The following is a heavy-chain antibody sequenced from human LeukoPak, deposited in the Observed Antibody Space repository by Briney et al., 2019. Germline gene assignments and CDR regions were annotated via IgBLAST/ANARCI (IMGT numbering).Heavy chain of an antibody. CDR3: ARDNRRLLQPFDY. CDR2: IIPIFGTA. V-gene: IGHV1-69*05. Sequence: ASVKVSCKASGGTFSSYAISWVRQAPGQGVEWMGRIIPIFGTANYAQKFQGRVTITTDESTSTAYMELSSLRSEDTAVCYCARDNRRLLQPFDYWGQGTLVTVSS. CDR1: GGTFSSYA. D-gene: IGHD1-26*01. J-gene: IGHJ4*02.